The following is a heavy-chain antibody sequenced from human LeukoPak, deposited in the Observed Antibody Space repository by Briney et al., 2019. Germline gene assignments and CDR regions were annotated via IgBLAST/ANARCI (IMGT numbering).Heavy chain of an antibody. CDR3: ARHGDSSIYYDSSGYVDY. V-gene: IGHV4-59*08. Sequence: SETLSLTCAVYGGSFSGYYWSWIRQPPGKGLEWIGYIYYSGSTNYNPSLKSRVTISVDTSKNQFSLKLSSVTAADTAVYYCARHGDSSIYYDSSGYVDYWGQGTLVTVSS. J-gene: IGHJ4*02. CDR1: GGSFSGYY. CDR2: IYYSGST. D-gene: IGHD3-22*01.